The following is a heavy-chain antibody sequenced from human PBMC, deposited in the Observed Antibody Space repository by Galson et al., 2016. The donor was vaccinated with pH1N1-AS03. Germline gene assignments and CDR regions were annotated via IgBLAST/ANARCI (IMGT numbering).Heavy chain of an antibody. Sequence: SLRLSCAASGFTFGSYSMNWVRQAPGKGLEWVSSISSSGGYIYYSDSVKGRFTISRDNARNSLYHEMNSLRAEDTAVYYCARDDFNNSGRSLWGQGTLVTVSS. J-gene: IGHJ4*02. CDR1: GFTFGSYS. CDR3: ARDDFNNSGRSL. D-gene: IGHD6-19*01. CDR2: ISSSGGYI. V-gene: IGHV3-21*01.